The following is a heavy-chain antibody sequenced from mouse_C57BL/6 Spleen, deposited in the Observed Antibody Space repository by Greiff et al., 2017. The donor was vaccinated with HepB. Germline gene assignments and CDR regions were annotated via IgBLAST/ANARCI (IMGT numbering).Heavy chain of an antibody. CDR3: ARGGLRRGGFDY. CDR2: IYPGSGNT. J-gene: IGHJ2*01. V-gene: IGHV1-76*01. D-gene: IGHD2-4*01. Sequence: VQLQQSGAELVRPGASVKLSCKASGYTFTDYYINWVKQRPGQGLEWIARIYPGSGNTYYNEKFKGKATLTAEKSSSTAYMQLSSLTSEDSAVYFCARGGLRRGGFDYWGQSTTLTVSS. CDR1: GYTFTDYY.